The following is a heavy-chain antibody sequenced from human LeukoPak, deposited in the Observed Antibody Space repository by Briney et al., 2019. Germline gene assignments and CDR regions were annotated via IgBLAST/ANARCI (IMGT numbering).Heavy chain of an antibody. CDR2: TYPGDSNT. CDR3: VRSPACSSGTCYPNWFDP. Sequence: GESLKISCKGSGYIFTNNWIGWVRQMPGKGLEWMGITYPGDSNTRYSPSFQGQVTISADKSISSAYLQWSSLKASDTAMYYCVRSPACSSGTCYPNWFDPWGQGTLVTVSS. V-gene: IGHV5-51*01. D-gene: IGHD2-15*01. CDR1: GYIFTNNW. J-gene: IGHJ5*02.